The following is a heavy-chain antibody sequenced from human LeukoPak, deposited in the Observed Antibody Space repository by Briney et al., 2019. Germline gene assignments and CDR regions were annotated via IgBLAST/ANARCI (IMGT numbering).Heavy chain of an antibody. Sequence: SETLSLTCAVYGGSFSGYYWSWIRQPPGKGLEWIGGINHSGSTNYNPSLKSRVTISVDTSKNQFSLKLSSVTAADTAVYYCARVSVTWQWLVRDAFDIWGQGTMVTVSS. J-gene: IGHJ3*02. D-gene: IGHD6-19*01. CDR2: INHSGST. V-gene: IGHV4-34*01. CDR1: GGSFSGYY. CDR3: ARVSVTWQWLVRDAFDI.